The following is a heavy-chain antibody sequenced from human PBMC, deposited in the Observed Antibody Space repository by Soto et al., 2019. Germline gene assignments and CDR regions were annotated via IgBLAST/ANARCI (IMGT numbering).Heavy chain of an antibody. CDR1: GGTFSSYA. V-gene: IGHV1-69*12. D-gene: IGHD1-1*01. Sequence: QVQLVQSGAEVKKPGSSVKVSCKASGGTFSSYAIDWVRQAPGQGLEWMGGIIPIFGTTNYAQKLQGRVKPTAEQTTPKADKGLSTLTSEDTAVYYCARGTVTGSEYNYYYYGMDVWGQGTTVTVSS. CDR3: ARGTVTGSEYNYYYYGMDV. CDR2: IIPIFGTT. J-gene: IGHJ6*02.